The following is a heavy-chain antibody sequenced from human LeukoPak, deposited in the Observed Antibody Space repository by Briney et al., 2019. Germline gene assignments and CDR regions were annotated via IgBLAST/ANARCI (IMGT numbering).Heavy chain of an antibody. D-gene: IGHD2-15*01. V-gene: IGHV3-9*01. CDR3: ARAVGRYCSGGSCYSGYYGMDV. CDR2: ISWNSGSI. J-gene: IGHJ6*02. Sequence: GGSLRLSCAASGFTFDDYAMHWVRQAPGKGLEWVSGISWNSGSIGYADSVKGRFTISRDNAKNSLYLQMNSLRAGDTAVYYCARAVGRYCSGGSCYSGYYGMDVWGQGTTVTVSS. CDR1: GFTFDDYA.